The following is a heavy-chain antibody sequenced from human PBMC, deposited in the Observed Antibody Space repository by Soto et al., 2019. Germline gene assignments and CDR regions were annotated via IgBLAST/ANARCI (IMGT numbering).Heavy chain of an antibody. CDR2: INHSGST. V-gene: IGHV4-34*01. J-gene: IGHJ4*02. CDR3: ARGMDSSGYY. CDR1: GGSFSGYY. Sequence: QVQLQQWGAGLLKPSETLSLTCAVYGGSFSGYYRSWIRQPPGKGLEWIGEINHSGSTNYNPSLKSRVTISVDTSKNQFSLKLSSVTAADTAVYYCARGMDSSGYYWGQGTLVTVSS. D-gene: IGHD3-22*01.